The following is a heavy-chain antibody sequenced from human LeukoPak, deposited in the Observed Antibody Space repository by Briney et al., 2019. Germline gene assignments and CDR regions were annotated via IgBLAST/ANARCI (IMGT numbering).Heavy chain of an antibody. CDR2: IIPILGIA. Sequence: ASVKVSCKASGYTFTSYGISWVRQAPGQGLEWMGRIIPILGIANYAQKFQGRVTITADKSTSTAYMELSSLRSEDTAVYYCARAIKYYYDSSGSDYWGQGTLVTVSS. J-gene: IGHJ4*02. V-gene: IGHV1-69*04. D-gene: IGHD3-22*01. CDR3: ARAIKYYYDSSGSDY. CDR1: GYTFTSYG.